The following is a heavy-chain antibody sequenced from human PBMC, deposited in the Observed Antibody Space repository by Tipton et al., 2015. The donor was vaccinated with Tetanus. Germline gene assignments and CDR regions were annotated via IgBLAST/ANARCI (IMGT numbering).Heavy chain of an antibody. CDR3: ARYCTSTDCYTGVRYGMDV. D-gene: IGHD2-2*02. Sequence: SLRLSCAASGFTFSSFSMTWVRQAPGKGLEWVSVISTSGVITHYAESVEGRLTISRDNSRNTLFLQMNSLRAEDTAVYYCARYCTSTDCYTGVRYGMDVWGQGTTVTVSS. V-gene: IGHV3-23*01. CDR2: ISTSGVIT. CDR1: GFTFSSFS. J-gene: IGHJ6*02.